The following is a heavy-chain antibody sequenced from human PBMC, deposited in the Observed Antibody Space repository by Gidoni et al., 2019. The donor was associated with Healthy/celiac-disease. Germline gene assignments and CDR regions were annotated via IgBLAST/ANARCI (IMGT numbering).Heavy chain of an antibody. J-gene: IGHJ3*02. V-gene: IGHV4-59*01. Sequence: QVQLQESGPGLVKPSETLSLTCTVPGGPISSYYWSWIRQPPGKGLEWIGYIYYRGSTNYNPSLKSRVTISVDTSKNQFSLKLSSVTAADTAVYYCARDPMITFGGVIVGDAFDIWGQGTMVTVSS. D-gene: IGHD3-16*02. CDR2: IYYRGST. CDR1: GGPISSYY. CDR3: ARDPMITFGGVIVGDAFDI.